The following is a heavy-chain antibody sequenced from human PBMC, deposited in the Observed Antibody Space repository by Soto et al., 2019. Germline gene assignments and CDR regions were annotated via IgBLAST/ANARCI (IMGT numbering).Heavy chain of an antibody. CDR1: GFTFSSYS. V-gene: IGHV3-48*02. J-gene: IGHJ3*02. D-gene: IGHD2-21*01. CDR2: ISGVSDVI. CDR3: VRDPIYAFDM. Sequence: EVHLVESGGELVQPGGSLRLSCVASGFTFSSYSINWVRQVPGKGLEWVSYISGVSDVIYYADSVKGRFTISRDNAKNLLYLQMNSLRDADSSGYYCVRDPIYAFDMWGQGTMVTVSS.